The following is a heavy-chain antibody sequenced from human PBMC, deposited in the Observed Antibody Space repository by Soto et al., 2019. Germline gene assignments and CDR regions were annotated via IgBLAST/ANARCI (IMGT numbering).Heavy chain of an antibody. J-gene: IGHJ5*02. V-gene: IGHV5-51*01. CDR1: RSTFTSHL. D-gene: IGHD3-10*01. Sequence: GESLNISCTGSRSTFTSHLIAWVPQVPGKGLEWMGIIYPSDSDARYSPSFQGQVTMSADESINTAYLQWSSLKSSDTAMYYCARVYGPGSAAHNWFAPWGQGTMVTVSS. CDR3: ARVYGPGSAAHNWFAP. CDR2: IYPSDSDA.